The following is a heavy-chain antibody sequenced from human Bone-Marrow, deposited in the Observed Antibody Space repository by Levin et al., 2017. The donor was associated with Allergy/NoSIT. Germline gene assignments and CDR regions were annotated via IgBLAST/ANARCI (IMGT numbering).Heavy chain of an antibody. J-gene: IGHJ3*02. Sequence: PGESLKISCAASGFSFRSYGMHWVRQAPGKGLEWVSSISSSGTDMYNADSVKGRFTISRDNAKNSLNLQMSSLRAEDTAVYYCARGIIGDVRVAHKEAFDIWGQGTMVTVSS. CDR3: ARGIIGDVRVAHKEAFDI. V-gene: IGHV3-21*01. CDR1: GFSFRSYG. CDR2: ISSSGTDM. D-gene: IGHD2/OR15-2a*01.